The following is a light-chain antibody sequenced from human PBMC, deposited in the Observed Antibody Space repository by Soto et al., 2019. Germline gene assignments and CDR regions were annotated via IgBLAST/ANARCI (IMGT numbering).Light chain of an antibody. CDR2: GNS. J-gene: IGLJ1*01. CDR1: SSNIGAGYD. V-gene: IGLV1-40*01. CDR3: QSYDSSLSGYV. Sequence: QSVLTQPPSVSGAPGQRGTISCTGSSSNIGAGYDVRWYQHLPGTAPKLLIYGNSNRPSGVPDRFSGSKSGTSASLAITGLQAEYEADYYCQSYDSSLSGYVFGTGTKVTVL.